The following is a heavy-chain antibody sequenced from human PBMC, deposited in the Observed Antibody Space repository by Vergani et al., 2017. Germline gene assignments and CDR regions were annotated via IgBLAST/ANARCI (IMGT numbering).Heavy chain of an antibody. D-gene: IGHD6-13*01. CDR1: GGTFSSYA. Sequence: QVQLVQSGAEVKKPGSSVKVSCKASGGTFSSYAISWVRQAPGQGLEWMGGIIPIFGTANYAQKFQGRVTMTTDTSTSTAYMELRSLRSDDTAVYYCARETAAVYYGMDVWGQGTTVTVSS. CDR2: IIPIFGTA. CDR3: ARETAAVYYGMDV. J-gene: IGHJ6*02. V-gene: IGHV1-69*06.